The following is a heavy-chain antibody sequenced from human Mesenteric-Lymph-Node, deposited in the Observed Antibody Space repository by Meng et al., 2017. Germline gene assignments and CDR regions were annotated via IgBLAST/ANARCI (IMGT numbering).Heavy chain of an antibody. J-gene: IGHJ4*02. Sequence: QVQLQESGPGLVKPSQTLPLTCTVSGGSISSGGYYWSWIRQHPGKGLEWIGYIYYSGSTYYNPSLRSRITISVDTSKNQFSLRLRSVTAADTAVYYCASFDHIPRRNYFDYWGQGTLVTVSS. V-gene: IGHV4-30-4*08. CDR3: ASFDHIPRRNYFDY. CDR2: IYYSGST. D-gene: IGHD2-21*01. CDR1: GGSISSGGYY.